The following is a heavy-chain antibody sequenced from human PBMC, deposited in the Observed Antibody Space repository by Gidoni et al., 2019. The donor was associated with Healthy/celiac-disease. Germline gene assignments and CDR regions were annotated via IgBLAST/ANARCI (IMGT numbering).Heavy chain of an antibody. CDR1: GFPSSNAW. V-gene: IGHV3-15*07. CDR2: IKSKTDGGTT. D-gene: IGHD3-10*01. CDR3: TTDLGTYYYGSGSLFDY. J-gene: IGHJ4*02. Sequence: EVQLVESGGGLVKPGGSLRLSCVASGFPSSNAWMNWVSQAPGKGLEWVGRIKSKTDGGTTDYAAPVKGRFTISRDDSKNTLYLQMNSLKTEDTAVYYCTTDLGTYYYGSGSLFDYWGQGTLVTVSS.